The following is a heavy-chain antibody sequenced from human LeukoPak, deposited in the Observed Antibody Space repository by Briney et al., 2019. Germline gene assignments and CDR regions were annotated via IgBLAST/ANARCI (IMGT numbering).Heavy chain of an antibody. D-gene: IGHD3-22*01. V-gene: IGHV4-61*01. Sequence: SETLSLTCTVSGGSVSSGSYYWSWIRQPPGKGLEWIGYIYYSGSTYYNPSLKSRVTISVDRSKNQFSLKLSSVTAADTAVYYCARSFYYHDAFDLGPRDNGHRLF. CDR1: GGSVSSGSYY. CDR2: IYYSGST. J-gene: IGHJ3*01. CDR3: ARSFYYHDAFD.